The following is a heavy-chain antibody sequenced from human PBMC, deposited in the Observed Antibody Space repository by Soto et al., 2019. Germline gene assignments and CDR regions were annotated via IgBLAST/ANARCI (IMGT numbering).Heavy chain of an antibody. D-gene: IGHD1-7*01. CDR1: GYTLTELS. V-gene: IGHV1-24*01. CDR2: FDPEDGET. Sequence: ASVKVSCKVSGYTLTELSMHWVRQAPGKGLEWMGGFDPEDGETIYAQKFQGRVTVTEDTSTDTAYMELSSLRSEDTAVYYCATERITGTKNYYYYGMDVWGQGTTVTVSS. J-gene: IGHJ6*02. CDR3: ATERITGTKNYYYYGMDV.